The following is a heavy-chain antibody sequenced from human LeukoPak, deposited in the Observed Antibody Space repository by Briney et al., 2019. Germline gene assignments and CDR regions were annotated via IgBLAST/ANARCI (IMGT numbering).Heavy chain of an antibody. CDR3: ARDRAYCSSTSCNGYDFWSAPGV. Sequence: ASVKVSCKASGYTFTGYYMHWVRQAPGQGLEWMGWINPNSGGTNYAQKFQGRVTMTRDTSISTAYMELSRLRSDDTAVYYCARDRAYCSSTSCNGYDFWSAPGVWGQGTTVTVSS. D-gene: IGHD2-2*01. J-gene: IGHJ6*02. CDR2: INPNSGGT. CDR1: GYTFTGYY. V-gene: IGHV1-2*02.